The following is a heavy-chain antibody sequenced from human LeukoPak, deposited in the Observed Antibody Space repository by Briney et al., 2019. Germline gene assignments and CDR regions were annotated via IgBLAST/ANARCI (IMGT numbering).Heavy chain of an antibody. J-gene: IGHJ2*01. CDR3: AKDKIRGDGKWNFDL. D-gene: IGHD3-16*01. CDR2: IYSSGGMST. Sequence: PAGSLTLTCALSGFTFSNYAMSWIRQPPGKGLEWISGIYSSGGMSTFYAITMKGRFNVSRDNSKNTLYLQMNSVRADDMALYYCAKDKIRGDGKWNFDLCGGGTLVIVSS. V-gene: IGHV3-23*03. CDR1: GFTFSNYA.